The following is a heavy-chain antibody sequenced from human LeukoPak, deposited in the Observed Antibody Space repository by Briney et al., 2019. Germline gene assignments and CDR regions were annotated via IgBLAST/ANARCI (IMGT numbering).Heavy chain of an antibody. D-gene: IGHD5-12*01. Sequence: PGGSLRLSCAASGFTFSSYSMNWVRQAPGKGLEWIGEINHSGSTNYNPSLKSRVTISVDTSKNQFSLKLSSVTAADTAVYYCAGELATISMPRRPYGMDVWGQGTTVTVSS. J-gene: IGHJ6*02. CDR3: AGELATISMPRRPYGMDV. CDR1: GFTFSSYS. CDR2: INHSGST. V-gene: IGHV4-34*01.